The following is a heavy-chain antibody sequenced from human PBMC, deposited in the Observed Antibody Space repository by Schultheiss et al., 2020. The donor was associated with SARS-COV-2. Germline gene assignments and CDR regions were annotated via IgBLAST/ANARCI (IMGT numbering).Heavy chain of an antibody. CDR2: ISSRSSAI. CDR3: ARGYCIGGTCYVAFDH. Sequence: GGSLRLSCVTSGFTFSDYAVLWVRQAPGKGLEWVSYISSRSSAIYYADSVKGRVTISRDNARNSLYLQLNSLRDEDKAVYFCARGYCIGGTCYVAFDHWGQGALVTVSS. J-gene: IGHJ4*02. V-gene: IGHV3-48*02. D-gene: IGHD2-15*01. CDR1: GFTFSDYA.